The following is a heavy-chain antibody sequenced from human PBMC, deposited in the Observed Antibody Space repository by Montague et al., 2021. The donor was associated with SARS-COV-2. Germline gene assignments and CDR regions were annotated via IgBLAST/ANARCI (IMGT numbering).Heavy chain of an antibody. Sequence: FRRLSCAASGFPFSSYAMHWVRQAPGKGLEWVAVISYDGSNKYYADSVKGRFTISRDNSKNTLYLQMNSLRAEDTAVYYCARVIVVRYYGMDVWGQGTTVTVSS. J-gene: IGHJ6*02. CDR1: GFPFSSYA. D-gene: IGHD3-22*01. CDR2: ISYDGSNK. V-gene: IGHV3-30-3*01. CDR3: ARVIVVRYYGMDV.